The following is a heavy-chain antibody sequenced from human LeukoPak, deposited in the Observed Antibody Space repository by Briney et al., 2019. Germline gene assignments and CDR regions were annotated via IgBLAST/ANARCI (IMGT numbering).Heavy chain of an antibody. CDR1: GYTFTGYY. Sequence: ASVKVSCKASGYTFTGYYMHWVRQAPGQGLEWMGWINPNSGGTNYAQKFQGRVTMTRDTSISTAYMELSRLRSDDTAVYYCARPPYCSGGSCCSEFAMDWFDPWGQGTLVTVSS. CDR2: INPNSGGT. D-gene: IGHD2-15*01. J-gene: IGHJ5*02. CDR3: ARPPYCSGGSCCSEFAMDWFDP. V-gene: IGHV1-2*02.